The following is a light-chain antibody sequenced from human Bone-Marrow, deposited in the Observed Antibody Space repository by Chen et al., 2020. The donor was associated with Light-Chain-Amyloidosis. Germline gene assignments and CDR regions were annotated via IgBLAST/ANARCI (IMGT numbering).Light chain of an antibody. V-gene: IGLV2-14*01. J-gene: IGLJ1*01. CDR1: SSDVGGDNH. CDR3: SSYTITNTLV. Sequence: QSALTQPASVSGSPGPSITISCTGTSSDVGGDNHVSWYQQHPDKAPKLMIYEVTNRPSWVPDRFSGSNSDNTASLTISGLQTEDEADYFCSSYTITNTLVFGSGTRVTVL. CDR2: EVT.